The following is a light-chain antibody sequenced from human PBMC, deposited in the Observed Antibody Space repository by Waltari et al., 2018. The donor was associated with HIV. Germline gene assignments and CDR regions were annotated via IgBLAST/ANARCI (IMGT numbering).Light chain of an antibody. CDR3: QSYDSSLSGWV. V-gene: IGLV1-40*01. J-gene: IGLJ3*02. CDR2: DNT. Sequence: QSVLTQPPSVSGAPRQRITISCSGSSSHIGAGYDIHWYQQLPGKAPRRLLSDNTNRPSGVPDRFSGSKSVTSASLAITGLQAEDEADYYCQSYDSSLSGWVFGGGTKLTVV. CDR1: SSHIGAGYD.